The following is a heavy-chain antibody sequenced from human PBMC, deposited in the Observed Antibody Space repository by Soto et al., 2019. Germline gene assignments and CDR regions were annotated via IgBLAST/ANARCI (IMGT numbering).Heavy chain of an antibody. Sequence: PSETLSLTCAVYGGSFSGYYWSWIRQPPGKGLEWIGEINHSGSTNYNPSLKSRVTISVDTSKNQFSLKLSSVTAADTAVYYCARGFRTLDYWGQGTLVTVSS. CDR2: INHSGST. J-gene: IGHJ4*02. CDR1: GGSFSGYY. V-gene: IGHV4-34*01. CDR3: ARGFRTLDY.